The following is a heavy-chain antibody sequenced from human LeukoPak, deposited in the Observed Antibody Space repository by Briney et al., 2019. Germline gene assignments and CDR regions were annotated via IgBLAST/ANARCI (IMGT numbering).Heavy chain of an antibody. CDR2: VGRDGSI. D-gene: IGHD3-22*01. CDR1: GFTFNTYT. J-gene: IGHJ3*02. Sequence: GSLRLSCVASGFTFNTYTMNWVRQAPGKGLEWISCVGRDGSIHYADSVKGRITISRDNAKNSLFLQMNSLRAEDMAIYYCARRYYDTTGYAFDIWGQGTMVTVSS. CDR3: ARRYYDTTGYAFDI. V-gene: IGHV3-21*01.